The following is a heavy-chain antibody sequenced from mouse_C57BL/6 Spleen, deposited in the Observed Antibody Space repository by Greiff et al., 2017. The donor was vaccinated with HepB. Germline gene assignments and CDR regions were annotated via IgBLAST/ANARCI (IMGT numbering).Heavy chain of an antibody. CDR3: ARRGGSSSLAY. D-gene: IGHD1-1*01. CDR2: IDPSDSYT. CDR1: GYTFTSYW. J-gene: IGHJ3*01. Sequence: QVQLQQSGAELVKPGASVKLSCKASGYTFTSYWMQWVKQRPGQGLEWIGEIDPSDSYTNYNQKFKGKATLTVDTSSSTAYMQLSSLTSEDSAVYYCARRGGSSSLAYWGQGTLVTVSA. V-gene: IGHV1-50*01.